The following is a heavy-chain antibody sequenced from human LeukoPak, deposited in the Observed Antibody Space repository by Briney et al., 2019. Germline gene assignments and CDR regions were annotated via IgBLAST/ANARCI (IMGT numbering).Heavy chain of an antibody. CDR1: GGSISSSSYY. Sequence: SETLSLTCTVSGGSISSSSYYWGWIRQPPGKGLEWIGSIYYSGSTYYNPSLKSRVTISVDTSKNQFSLKLSSVTAADTAVYYCARVGARFYYYDSSGYYMNWGQGTLVTVSS. CDR2: IYYSGST. V-gene: IGHV4-39*07. CDR3: ARVGARFYYYDSSGYYMN. J-gene: IGHJ4*02. D-gene: IGHD3-22*01.